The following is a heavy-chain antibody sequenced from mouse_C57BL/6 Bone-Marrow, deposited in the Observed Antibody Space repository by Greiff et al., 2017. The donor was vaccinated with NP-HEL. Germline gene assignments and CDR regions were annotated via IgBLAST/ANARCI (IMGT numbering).Heavy chain of an antibody. D-gene: IGHD1-1*02. V-gene: IGHV1-64*01. J-gene: IGHJ2*01. CDR3: ARERGWFYFDY. CDR1: GYTFTSYW. CDR2: IHPNSGST. Sequence: QVQLQQPGAELVKPGASVKLSCKASGYTFTSYWMHWVKQRPGQGLEWIGMIHPNSGSTNYNEKFKSKATLTVDKSSSTAYMQLSSLTSEDSAVYYCARERGWFYFDYWGQGTTVTVSS.